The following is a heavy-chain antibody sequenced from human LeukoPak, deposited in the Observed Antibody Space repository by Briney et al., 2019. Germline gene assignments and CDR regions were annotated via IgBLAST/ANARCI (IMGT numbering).Heavy chain of an antibody. J-gene: IGHJ4*02. CDR2: IRSKANGGTT. CDR1: GLTFGDYA. V-gene: IGHV3-49*04. D-gene: IGHD3-22*01. CDR3: TTGNYYDSSGYRFDY. Sequence: GGSLRLPCTTSGLTFGDYAMSWVRQAPGKGLEWVGFIRSKANGGTTEYAASVKGRFTISRDDSKSIAHLQMNSLKNEDTAVYYCTTGNYYDSSGYRFDYWGQGTLVTVSS.